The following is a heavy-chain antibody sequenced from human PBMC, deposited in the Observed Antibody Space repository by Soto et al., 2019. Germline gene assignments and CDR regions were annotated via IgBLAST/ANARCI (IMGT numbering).Heavy chain of an antibody. CDR3: VRVVAIPGYPDN. Sequence: QVQLVQSGAEVRQPASSVKVSCKTSGGTFSSYAISWVRQAPGQGLKWMGGIVPIVDTSTYAQKFQGRVTITADESTSTVYMKLSSLRSDDTAVYYCVRVVAIPGYPDNWGQGTLVTVSS. J-gene: IGHJ4*02. CDR2: IVPIVDTS. CDR1: GGTFSSYA. D-gene: IGHD5-18*01. V-gene: IGHV1-69*12.